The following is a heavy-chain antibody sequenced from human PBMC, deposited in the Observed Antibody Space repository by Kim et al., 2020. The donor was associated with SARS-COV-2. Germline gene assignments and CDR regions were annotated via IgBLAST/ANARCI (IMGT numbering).Heavy chain of an antibody. J-gene: IGHJ4*02. CDR2: NCNSGGT. CDR3: TREDY. Sequence: NCNSGGTEYAKKFQGRVTTTRDTSIGTVFMELSRLTSDDTAVYYCTREDYWGQGTSVTVSS. V-gene: IGHV1-2*02.